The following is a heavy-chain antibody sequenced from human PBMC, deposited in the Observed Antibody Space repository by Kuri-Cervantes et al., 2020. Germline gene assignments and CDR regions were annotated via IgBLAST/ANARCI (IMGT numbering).Heavy chain of an antibody. CDR3: ARDRDYGDYKALDI. CDR2: MNPNSGNT. CDR1: GYTFTSYD. D-gene: IGHD4-17*01. J-gene: IGHJ3*02. V-gene: IGHV1-8*02. Sequence: ASVKVSCKASGYTFTSYDINWVRQATGQGLEWMGWMNPNSGNTGYAQKLQGRVTMTTDTSTSTAYMELRSLRSDDTAVYYCARDRDYGDYKALDIWGQGTMVTVSS.